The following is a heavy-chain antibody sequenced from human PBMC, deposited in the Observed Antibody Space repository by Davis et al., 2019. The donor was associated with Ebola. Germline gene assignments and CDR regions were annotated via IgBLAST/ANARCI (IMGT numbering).Heavy chain of an antibody. CDR2: IYSSGGT. Sequence: SKPLSPTGMVPGSPIPTYSWSWIPQPPGKGLRWIGSIYSSGGTEYNPSLKTRVMMSVDTSKHQCSLKLSSVTAADTAVYYCAGTDRVCSGGTCYSGNGFDYWGQGTLVTVSS. J-gene: IGHJ4*02. CDR3: AGTDRVCSGGTCYSGNGFDY. V-gene: IGHV4-59*01. CDR1: GSPIPTYS. D-gene: IGHD2-15*01.